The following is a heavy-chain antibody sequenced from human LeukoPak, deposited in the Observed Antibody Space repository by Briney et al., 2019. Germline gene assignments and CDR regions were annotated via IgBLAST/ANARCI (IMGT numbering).Heavy chain of an antibody. CDR2: IGNGESNT. V-gene: IGHV3-23*01. J-gene: IGHJ4*02. D-gene: IGHD3-9*01. Sequence: GGSLRLSCAVSGFTFSNFAMSWVRQAPGKGLEWVSSIGNGESNTYYADSVKGRFTISRDNSKNTLYLQMNSLRAEDTAVYYCARENPYYDILTGYYENFDYWGQGTLVTVSS. CDR3: ARENPYYDILTGYYENFDY. CDR1: GFTFSNFA.